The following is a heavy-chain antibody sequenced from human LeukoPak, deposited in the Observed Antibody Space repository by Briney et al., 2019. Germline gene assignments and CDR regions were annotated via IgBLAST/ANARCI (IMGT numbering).Heavy chain of an antibody. D-gene: IGHD1-26*01. Sequence: GGSLRLSCEGSGFTFRDFYMTWVRQAPGTGLEWVATINQDGSAEYYVDSVKGRFTMSRDNAKNSVYLQMDSLRAEETAVYYCARSVGAGNNYFYYGMDVWGQGTTVTVSS. CDR2: INQDGSAE. V-gene: IGHV3-7*01. J-gene: IGHJ6*02. CDR3: ARSVGAGNNYFYYGMDV. CDR1: GFTFRDFY.